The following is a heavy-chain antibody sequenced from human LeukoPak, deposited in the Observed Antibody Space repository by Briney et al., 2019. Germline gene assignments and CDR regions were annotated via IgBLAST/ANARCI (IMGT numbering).Heavy chain of an antibody. V-gene: IGHV3-74*01. D-gene: IGHD3-22*01. CDR2: IFHDGNDI. CDR1: GFSISSSW. Sequence: GGSLRLSCVASGFSISSSWMHWVRQVPGKGLVWVSRIFHDGNDISYADSVKGRFIISRDNAKNTVYLQMSSLRIEDTAVYYCAREYNSGPKQTDAFDIWGQGTMVTVSS. J-gene: IGHJ3*02. CDR3: AREYNSGPKQTDAFDI.